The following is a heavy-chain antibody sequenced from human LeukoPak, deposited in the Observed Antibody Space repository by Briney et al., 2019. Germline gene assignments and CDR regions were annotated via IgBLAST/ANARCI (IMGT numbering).Heavy chain of an antibody. J-gene: IGHJ4*02. CDR3: ARDRGIAATGPTLDY. D-gene: IGHD6-13*01. CDR2: ISSSGAYI. CDR1: GSIFSAYS. V-gene: IGHV3-21*01. Sequence: PGRSLRLSCAASGSIFSAYSMNWVRQAPGKGLEWVSAISSSGAYIYYANSVKGRFTISRDNAKNSLYLQINNLRAEDTAVYYCARDRGIAATGPTLDYWGQGTPVTVSS.